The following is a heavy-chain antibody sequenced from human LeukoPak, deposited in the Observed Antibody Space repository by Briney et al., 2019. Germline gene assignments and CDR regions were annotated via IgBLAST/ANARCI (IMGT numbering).Heavy chain of an antibody. V-gene: IGHV3-23*01. D-gene: IGHD3-16*02. J-gene: IGHJ4*02. Sequence: GGSLRPSCAASGFTFSSYAMSWVRQAPGKGLEWVSTFSGSGGTTYYADSVKGRFTISRDNSKNTLYLQMNSLRAEDTALYYCAKYRAPSGTLDYWGQGTLVTVSS. CDR3: AKYRAPSGTLDY. CDR2: FSGSGGTT. CDR1: GFTFSSYA.